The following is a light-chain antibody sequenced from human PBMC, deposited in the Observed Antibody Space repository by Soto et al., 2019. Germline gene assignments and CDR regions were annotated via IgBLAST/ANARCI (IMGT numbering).Light chain of an antibody. V-gene: IGKV1-33*01. CDR1: QNINNY. J-gene: IGKJ5*01. Sequence: DRQMVQYGYSLSASAGHRVTITCQASQNINNYLNWYQQKPGRAPKLLIYDASNLEAGVPSRFRGSGSGTDFTFTICRLQPENIATYYCHHYDHLRKIGRGTRLEIK. CDR3: HHYDHLRK. CDR2: DAS.